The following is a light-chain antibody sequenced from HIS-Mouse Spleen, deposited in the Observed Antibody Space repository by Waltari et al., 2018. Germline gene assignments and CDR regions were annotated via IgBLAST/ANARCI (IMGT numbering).Light chain of an antibody. CDR3: QQYNSYST. V-gene: IGKV1-5*03. J-gene: IGKJ2*01. CDR2: KAS. CDR1: QSISSW. Sequence: DIQMTQSPSTLSASVGDRVTITCRASQSISSWLAWCQQKPGKAPKLLIYKASSLESGVPSRFSGSGSGTEFTLTISSLQPDDFATYYCQQYNSYSTFGQGTKLEIK.